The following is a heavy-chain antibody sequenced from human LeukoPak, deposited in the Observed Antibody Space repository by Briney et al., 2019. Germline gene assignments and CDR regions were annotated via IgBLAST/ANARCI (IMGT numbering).Heavy chain of an antibody. D-gene: IGHD6-13*01. Sequence: SETLSLTCTVSGGSISSYYWSWIRQPPGKGLEWIGYIYYSGSTNYNPSLKSRVTISVDTSKNQFSLKLSSVTAADTAVYYCARCIAAAGWTDYYYYMDVWGKGTTVTVSS. CDR2: IYYSGST. CDR1: GGSISSYY. CDR3: ARCIAAAGWTDYYYYMDV. V-gene: IGHV4-59*01. J-gene: IGHJ6*03.